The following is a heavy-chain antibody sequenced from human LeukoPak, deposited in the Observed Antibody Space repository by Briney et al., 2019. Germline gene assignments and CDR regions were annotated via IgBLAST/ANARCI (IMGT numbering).Heavy chain of an antibody. CDR1: GGSISSSSYY. CDR3: ASVGIFGVVTHDAFDI. J-gene: IGHJ3*02. V-gene: IGHV4-39*01. Sequence: KPSETLSLTCTVSGGSISSSSYYWGWIRQPPGKGLEWIVSIYYSGSTYCNPSLKSRVTISVDTSKNQFSLKLSSVTAADTAVYYCASVGIFGVVTHDAFDIWGQGTMVTVSS. CDR2: IYYSGST. D-gene: IGHD3-3*02.